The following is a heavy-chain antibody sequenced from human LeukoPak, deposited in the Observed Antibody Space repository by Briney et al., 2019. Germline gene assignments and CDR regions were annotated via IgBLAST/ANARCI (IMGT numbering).Heavy chain of an antibody. CDR1: GYTFIDYA. J-gene: IGHJ4*02. CDR2: INAGNGNT. CDR3: ARGIEASSGWYVIDY. V-gene: IGHV1-3*01. Sequence: ASVKISCKASGYTFIDYAMHWVRQAPGQSLEWMGWINAGNGNTKYSQKFQGRVIITRDTSATIAYMELSRLRSEDTAVYYCARGIEASSGWYVIDYWGQGTLVIVSS. D-gene: IGHD6-19*01.